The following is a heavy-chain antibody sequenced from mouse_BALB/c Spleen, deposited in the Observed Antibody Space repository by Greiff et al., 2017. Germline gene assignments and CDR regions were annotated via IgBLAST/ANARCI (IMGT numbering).Heavy chain of an antibody. CDR1: GFTFSSFG. V-gene: IGHV5-17*02. CDR3: ARDSHYYGSSHYWYFDV. J-gene: IGHJ1*01. Sequence: EVMLVESGGGLVQPGGSRKLSCAASGFTFSSFGMHWVRQAPGKGLEWVAYISSGSSTIYYADTVKGRFTISRDNPKNTLFLQMTSLRSEDTAMYYCARDSHYYGSSHYWYFDVWGAGTTVTVSS. D-gene: IGHD1-1*01. CDR2: ISSGSSTI.